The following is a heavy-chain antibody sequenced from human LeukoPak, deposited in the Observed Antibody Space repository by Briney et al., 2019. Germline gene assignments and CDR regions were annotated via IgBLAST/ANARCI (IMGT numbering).Heavy chain of an antibody. CDR3: VRDLSASWYSLGF. J-gene: IGHJ4*03. CDR1: GRSTADYG. D-gene: IGHD6-13*01. V-gene: IGHV3-20*04. CDR2: INWDGGAS. Sequence: GGSLRLSCAASGRSTADYGMSWVRHPPGKGLEWVSGINWDGGASAYSDSVKGRFTISRDHGKNSLYLQMNDLRDDDTALYFCVRDLSASWYSLGFWGQGALLTVSS.